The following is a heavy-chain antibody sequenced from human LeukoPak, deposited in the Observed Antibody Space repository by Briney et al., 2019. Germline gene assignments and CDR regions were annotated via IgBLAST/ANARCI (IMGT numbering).Heavy chain of an antibody. J-gene: IGHJ4*02. V-gene: IGHV3-48*03. Sequence: GGSLRLSCAASGFTFSSYEMNWVRQAPGRGLEEGSYISCNGSTIYYTESVKGRVTISRDNAKNPLYLQMNSLRAEDTAVYYCARRIAVANDYWGQGTLVTVPS. CDR3: ARRIAVANDY. CDR2: ISCNGSTI. D-gene: IGHD6-19*01. CDR1: GFTFSSYE.